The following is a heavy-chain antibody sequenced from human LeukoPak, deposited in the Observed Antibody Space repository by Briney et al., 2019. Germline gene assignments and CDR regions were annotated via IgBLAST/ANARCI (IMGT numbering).Heavy chain of an antibody. J-gene: IGHJ4*02. Sequence: GGSLRLSCAASGFTFSSYAMHWVRQAPGKGLEWVAVISYDGSNKYYADSVKGRFTISRDNSKNTLFLQMNSLRAGDTAVYHCARDLYGSAEYWGQGTLVTVSS. D-gene: IGHD3-10*01. CDR2: ISYDGSNK. CDR3: ARDLYGSAEY. CDR1: GFTFSSYA. V-gene: IGHV3-30-3*01.